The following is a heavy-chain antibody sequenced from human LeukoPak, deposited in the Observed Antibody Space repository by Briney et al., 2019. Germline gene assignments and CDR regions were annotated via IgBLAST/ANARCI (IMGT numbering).Heavy chain of an antibody. CDR3: ARGKFLYRYYYMDV. J-gene: IGHJ6*03. D-gene: IGHD2/OR15-2a*01. CDR2: INHSGST. V-gene: IGHV4-34*01. CDR1: GGSFSGYY. Sequence: SETLSLTCAVYGGSFSGYYWSWIRQPPGKGLEWIGEINHSGSTNYNPSLKSRVTISVDTSKNQFSLKLSSVTAADTAVYYCARGKFLYRYYYMDVWGKGTTVTVSS.